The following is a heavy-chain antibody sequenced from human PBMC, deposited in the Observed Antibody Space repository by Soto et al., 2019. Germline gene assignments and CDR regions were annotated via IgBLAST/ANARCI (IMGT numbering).Heavy chain of an antibody. J-gene: IGHJ5*01. CDR2: INHSGST. Sequence: SETLSLTCAVYGGSFSGYYWSWIRQPPGKGLEWIGEINHSGSTNYNPSLKSRVTISVDTSKNQFSLKLSSVTAADTAVYYCARGERRTRGIVVVTTIRGGPDSGGRETVFTVPS. CDR3: ARGERRTRGIVVVTTIRGGPDS. D-gene: IGHD2-21*02. V-gene: IGHV4-34*01. CDR1: GGSFSGYY.